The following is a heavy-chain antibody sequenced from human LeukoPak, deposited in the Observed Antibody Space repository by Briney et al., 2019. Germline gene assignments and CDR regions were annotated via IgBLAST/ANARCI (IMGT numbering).Heavy chain of an antibody. Sequence: ASVKVSCKGSGYNFSVYYMHWVRQAPGQGLEWRGWMDPNSGDTIYAPKFQGRVSMTRDTSITTAYMELSSLTFDDSAIYYCATKGGLTPNTLAMWGHGTMVTVSS. J-gene: IGHJ3*01. D-gene: IGHD2-15*01. CDR1: GYNFSVYY. V-gene: IGHV1-2*02. CDR3: ATKGGLTPNTLAM. CDR2: MDPNSGDT.